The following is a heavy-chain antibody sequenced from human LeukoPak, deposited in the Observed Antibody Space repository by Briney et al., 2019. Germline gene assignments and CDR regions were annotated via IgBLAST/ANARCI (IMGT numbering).Heavy chain of an antibody. CDR1: GFTFSSYE. J-gene: IGHJ6*02. CDR2: ISGSGSSI. V-gene: IGHV3-48*03. CDR3: AELGITMIGGV. D-gene: IGHD3-10*02. Sequence: GGSLRLSCAASGFTFSSYEMSWVRQAPGKGLEWVSYISGSGSSIYYADSVKGRFTISRDNAKNSLYLQMNSLRAEDTAVYYCAELGITMIGGVWGQGTPVPISS.